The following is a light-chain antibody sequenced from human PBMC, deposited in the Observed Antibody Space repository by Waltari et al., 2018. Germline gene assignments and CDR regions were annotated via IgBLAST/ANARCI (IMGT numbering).Light chain of an antibody. CDR2: VNSDGSH. V-gene: IGLV4-69*01. J-gene: IGLJ3*02. Sequence: QLVLTQSPSASASLGASVKLTCTLSSGHSSNVIAWLQEQPGKGQRYLMKVNSDGSHSKGDEIPDRFSGSSSGAERYLTISSRQSEDEADYYCQTGGHGTWVFGGGTKLTVL. CDR3: QTGGHGTWV. CDR1: SGHSSNV.